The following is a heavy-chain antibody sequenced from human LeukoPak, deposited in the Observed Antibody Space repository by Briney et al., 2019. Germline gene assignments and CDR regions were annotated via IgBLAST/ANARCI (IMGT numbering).Heavy chain of an antibody. CDR1: GFTFSSYA. Sequence: RPGGSLRLSCAASGFTFSSYAMSWVRQAPGKGLEWVSAISGSGGSTYYADSVKGRFTISRDNSKNTLYLQMNSLRAEDTAVYYCAKDLSYDGSGSYYYWGQGTLVTVSS. CDR3: AKDLSYDGSGSYYY. D-gene: IGHD3-10*01. J-gene: IGHJ4*02. CDR2: ISGSGGST. V-gene: IGHV3-23*01.